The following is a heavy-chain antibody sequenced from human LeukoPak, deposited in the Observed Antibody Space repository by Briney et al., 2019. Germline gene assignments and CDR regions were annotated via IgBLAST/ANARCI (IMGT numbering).Heavy chain of an antibody. CDR3: AKDSRVVVPAAITDLFY. Sequence: PGGSLRLSCAASGVTVSSNYMSWVRQAPGKGLEWVSVIYSGGSTYYADSVKGRFTISRDNSKNTLYLQMNSLRAEDTAVYYCAKDSRVVVPAAITDLFYWGQGTLVTVSS. D-gene: IGHD2-2*01. CDR2: IYSGGST. CDR1: GVTVSSNY. V-gene: IGHV3-53*01. J-gene: IGHJ4*02.